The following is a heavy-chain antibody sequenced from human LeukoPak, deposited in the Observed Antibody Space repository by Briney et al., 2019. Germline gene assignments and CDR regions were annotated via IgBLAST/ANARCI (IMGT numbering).Heavy chain of an antibody. Sequence: GGSLRLSCAASGFTFSSYGMHWVRQAPGKGLEWVAFIRYDGSNKYYADSVKGRFTISRDNSKNTLYLQMNSLSAEATAVYYCAKNGDRGAYCSGGSCYPYYYYYMDAWGKGTTVTISS. CDR3: AKNGDRGAYCSGGSCYPYYYYYMDA. CDR2: IRYDGSNK. D-gene: IGHD2-15*01. V-gene: IGHV3-30*02. J-gene: IGHJ6*03. CDR1: GFTFSSYG.